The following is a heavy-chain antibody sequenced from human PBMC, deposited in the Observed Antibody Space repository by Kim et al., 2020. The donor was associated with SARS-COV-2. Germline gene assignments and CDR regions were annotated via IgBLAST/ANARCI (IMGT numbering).Heavy chain of an antibody. CDR1: GFTFSSYA. D-gene: IGHD3-10*01. J-gene: IGHJ5*02. CDR2: ISGSGGST. Sequence: GGSLRLSCAASGFTFSSYAMSWVRQAPGKGLEWVSAISGSGGSTYYADSVKGRFTISRDNSKNTLYLQMNSLRAEDTAVYYCAKMFTMVRGVSNWFDPWGQGTLVTVSS. CDR3: AKMFTMVRGVSNWFDP. V-gene: IGHV3-23*01.